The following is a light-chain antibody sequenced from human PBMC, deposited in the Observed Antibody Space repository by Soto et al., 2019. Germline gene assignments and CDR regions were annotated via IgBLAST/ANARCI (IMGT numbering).Light chain of an antibody. CDR2: DAS. CDR3: QQYGSTPLT. J-gene: IGKJ4*01. V-gene: IGKV3-20*01. CDR1: QSVGSNK. Sequence: EIVLTQSPGTLSLSPGERATLSCRASQSVGSNKLAWYQQKRGQAPRFLMYDASTRATGIPDRVSGSGSGTDFTLTISRLEPEDYAVYYCQQYGSTPLTFGGGTKVEIK.